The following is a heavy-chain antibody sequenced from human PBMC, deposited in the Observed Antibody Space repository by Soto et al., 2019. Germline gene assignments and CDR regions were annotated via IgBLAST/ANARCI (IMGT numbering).Heavy chain of an antibody. Sequence: QVQLQASGPGLVKPSGTLSITCAVSGGSISGSNWWSWARQPPGKGLKWIGEIYHSGSTNSNPSLKSRVTTSVEESKIQCSLKLSSATAADTAVYYCARVSGSYYDGMVVWGEGTTVTVSS. V-gene: IGHV4-4*02. CDR2: IYHSGST. D-gene: IGHD1-26*01. J-gene: IGHJ6*04. CDR1: GGSISGSNW. CDR3: ARVSGSYYDGMVV.